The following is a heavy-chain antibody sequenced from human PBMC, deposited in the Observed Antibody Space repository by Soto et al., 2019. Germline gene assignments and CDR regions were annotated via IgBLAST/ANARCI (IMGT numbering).Heavy chain of an antibody. CDR1: GYTFTSYG. Sequence: PSVKVSCKASGYTFTSYGISWVRQAPGQGLEWMGWISAYNGNTNYAQKLQGRVTMTTDTSTSTAYMELRSLRSDDTAVYYCARMLGYCSGGSCYSVAFDIWGQGTMVTVSS. CDR3: ARMLGYCSGGSCYSVAFDI. V-gene: IGHV1-18*01. CDR2: ISAYNGNT. D-gene: IGHD2-15*01. J-gene: IGHJ3*02.